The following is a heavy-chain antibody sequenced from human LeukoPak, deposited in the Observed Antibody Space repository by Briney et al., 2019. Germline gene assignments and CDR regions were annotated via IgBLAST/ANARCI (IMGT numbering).Heavy chain of an antibody. CDR3: ARSPVVVPARSWFDP. D-gene: IGHD2-2*01. CDR2: ISSSSSYI. Sequence: GGSLRLSCAASGFTFSSYSMTWVRQAPGKGLEWVSSISSSSSYIYYADSVKGRFTISRDNAKNSLYLQMNSLRAEDTAVYYCARSPVVVPARSWFDPWGQGTLVTVSS. V-gene: IGHV3-21*01. J-gene: IGHJ5*02. CDR1: GFTFSSYS.